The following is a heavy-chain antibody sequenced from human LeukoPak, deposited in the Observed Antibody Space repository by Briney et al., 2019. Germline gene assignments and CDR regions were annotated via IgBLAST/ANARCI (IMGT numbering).Heavy chain of an antibody. CDR1: GFIFSSYW. Sequence: PGGSLRLSCAASGFIFSSYWMSWVRQAPGKGLEWVANIKQDGSEKYYADSVKGRFTISRDNSKNTLYLQMNSLRAEDTAVYYCARDLEEIAGDYYDSSGYKYWGQGTLVTVSS. D-gene: IGHD3-22*01. CDR2: IKQDGSEK. V-gene: IGHV3-7*01. J-gene: IGHJ4*02. CDR3: ARDLEEIAGDYYDSSGYKY.